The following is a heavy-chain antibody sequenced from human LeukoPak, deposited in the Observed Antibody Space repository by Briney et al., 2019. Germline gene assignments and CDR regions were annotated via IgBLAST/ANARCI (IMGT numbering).Heavy chain of an antibody. V-gene: IGHV4-31*03. D-gene: IGHD3-22*01. Sequence: SQTLSLTCTVSGGSISSGGYYWSWIRQHPGKGLEWIGYIYYSGSTYYNPSLKSRVTISVDASKNQFSLKLSSVTAADTAVYYCASVPRHYYDSSGYVDYWGQGTLVTVSS. CDR3: ASVPRHYYDSSGYVDY. CDR2: IYYSGST. J-gene: IGHJ4*02. CDR1: GGSISSGGYY.